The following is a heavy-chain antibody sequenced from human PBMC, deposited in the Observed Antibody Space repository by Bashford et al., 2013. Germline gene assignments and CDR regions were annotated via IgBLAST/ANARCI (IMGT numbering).Heavy chain of an antibody. D-gene: IGHD2-15*01. CDR1: GGSIISSDYY. V-gene: IGHV4-39*01. J-gene: IGHJ4*02. CDR3: ARHVSGYCSGGSCLSQAYYFDY. Sequence: SETLSLTCSVSGGSIISSDYYWVWIRQPQGRGWSGLGVSIIWEHLLQPSLKSRLTISVDTSKNQFSLKLSSVTAADTAVYYCARHVSGYCSGGSCLSQAYYFDYWGQGTLVTVSS. CDR2: SIIWEH.